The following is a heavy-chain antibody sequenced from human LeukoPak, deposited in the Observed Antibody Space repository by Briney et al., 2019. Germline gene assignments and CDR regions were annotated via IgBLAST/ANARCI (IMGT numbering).Heavy chain of an antibody. CDR2: IYYSGST. J-gene: IGHJ5*02. V-gene: IGHV4-31*03. D-gene: IGHD6-19*01. CDR3: ARDQYSSGRWFDP. CDR1: GGSISSGGYY. Sequence: SETLSLTCTVSGGSISSGGYYWSWIRQHPGKGLEWIGYIYYSGSTYYNPSLKSRVTISVDTSKNQFSLKLSSVTAADTAVYYCARDQYSSGRWFDPWSQGTLVTVSS.